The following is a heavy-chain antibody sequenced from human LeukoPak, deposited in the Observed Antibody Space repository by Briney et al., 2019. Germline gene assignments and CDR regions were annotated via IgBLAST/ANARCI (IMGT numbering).Heavy chain of an antibody. Sequence: GGSLRLSCAASGFTFSNAWMSWVRQAPGKGLEWVGRIKSKTDGGTTDYAAPVKGRFTISRDDSKNTLYLQMNSLKTEDTAVYYCTTSTMMRDAFDIWGQGTMVTVSS. CDR1: GFTFSNAW. V-gene: IGHV3-15*01. D-gene: IGHD3-22*01. CDR2: IKSKTDGGTT. J-gene: IGHJ3*02. CDR3: TTSTMMRDAFDI.